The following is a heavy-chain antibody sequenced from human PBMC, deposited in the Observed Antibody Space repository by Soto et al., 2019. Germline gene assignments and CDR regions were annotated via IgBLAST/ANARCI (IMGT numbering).Heavy chain of an antibody. Sequence: QVQLVESGGGVVQPGRSLRLSCAASGFTFSSYGMHWVRQAPGKGLEWVAVISYDGSNKYYADSVKGRFTISRDNSKNTLYLQMHSLRAEDTAVYYCAKGGYCSGGSCSHFDYWGQGTLVTVSS. CDR2: ISYDGSNK. CDR3: AKGGYCSGGSCSHFDY. J-gene: IGHJ4*02. CDR1: GFTFSSYG. D-gene: IGHD2-15*01. V-gene: IGHV3-30*18.